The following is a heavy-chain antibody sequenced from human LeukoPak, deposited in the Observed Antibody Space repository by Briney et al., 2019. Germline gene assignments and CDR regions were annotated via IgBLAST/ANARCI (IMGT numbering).Heavy chain of an antibody. CDR3: VSGATVGYY. J-gene: IGHJ4*02. CDR1: GFTFSKHC. D-gene: IGHD4/OR15-4a*01. V-gene: IGHV3-7*01. Sequence: GGSLTLSCAASGFTFSKHCVNWVRQAPGEGGEWVANIKPDGSAKNYVDSVNGRFTISRDNAKNSTYLKMSSLRVEDTAVYYCVSGATVGYYWGQGTLVTVSS. CDR2: IKPDGSAK.